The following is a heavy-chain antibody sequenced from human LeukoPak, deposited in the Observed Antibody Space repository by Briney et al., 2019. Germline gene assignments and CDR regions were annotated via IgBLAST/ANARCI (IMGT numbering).Heavy chain of an antibody. Sequence: GGSLRLSCAASGFTFSSYSMNWVRQAPGKGLEWVSYISSSSSYIYYADSVKGRFTISRDNAKNSLYLQMNSLRAEDTAVYYCARGADCSSTSCYEPSWGQGTLVTVSS. V-gene: IGHV3-21*01. J-gene: IGHJ4*02. CDR3: ARGADCSSTSCYEPS. CDR1: GFTFSSYS. D-gene: IGHD2-2*01. CDR2: ISSSSSYI.